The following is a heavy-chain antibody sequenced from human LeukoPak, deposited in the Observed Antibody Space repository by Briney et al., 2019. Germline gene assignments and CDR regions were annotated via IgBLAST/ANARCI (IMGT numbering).Heavy chain of an antibody. Sequence: GGSVRLSCAASGFTFGDYIMDWVRQAPGKGLEWVALISDDGSNKYYADSVKGRFTISRDNSKNTLYLQMNSLRADDTAVYYCVTKGGIGVVYWGQGTLVTVSS. J-gene: IGHJ4*02. CDR3: VTKGGIGVVY. D-gene: IGHD3-3*01. CDR1: GFTFGDYI. V-gene: IGHV3-30*03. CDR2: ISDDGSNK.